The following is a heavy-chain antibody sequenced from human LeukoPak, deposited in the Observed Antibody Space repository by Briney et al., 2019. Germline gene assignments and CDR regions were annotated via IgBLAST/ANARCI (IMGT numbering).Heavy chain of an antibody. D-gene: IGHD6-19*01. J-gene: IGHJ4*02. V-gene: IGHV4-4*07. CDR2: IYTSGST. Sequence: SETPSLTCTLSGGSISSYYWSWIRQPAGKGLEWIGRIYTSGSTNYNPSLKSRVTMSVDTSKNQFSLKLSSVTAADTAVYYCARETGIAVAGIVPFDYWGQGTLVTVSS. CDR1: GGSISSYY. CDR3: ARETGIAVAGIVPFDY.